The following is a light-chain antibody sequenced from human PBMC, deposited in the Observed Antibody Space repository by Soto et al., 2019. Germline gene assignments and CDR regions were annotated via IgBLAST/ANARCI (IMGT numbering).Light chain of an antibody. J-gene: IGKJ1*01. CDR1: QSFSSSD. CDR2: GVS. CDR3: QQYGGSRT. Sequence: EIVLTQSPGTLSLSPGERATLSCRASQSFSSSDLAWYQQKPGQAPRLLIYGVSSRATGIPDRFSGSGSGIDFTLTISRLEPEDFAVYYCQQYGGSRTFGQGTKVEV. V-gene: IGKV3-20*01.